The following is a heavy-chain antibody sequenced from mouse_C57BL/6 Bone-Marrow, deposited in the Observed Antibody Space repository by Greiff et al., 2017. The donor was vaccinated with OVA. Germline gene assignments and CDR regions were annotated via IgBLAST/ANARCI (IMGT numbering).Heavy chain of an antibody. CDR1: GFSLSTFGMG. CDR3: ARIARDYGSSHWYFDV. V-gene: IGHV8-8*01. CDR2: IWWDDDK. D-gene: IGHD1-1*01. J-gene: IGHJ1*03. Sequence: QVTLKESGPGILQPSQTLSLTCSFSGFSLSTFGMGVGWIRQPSGKGLEWLAHIWWDDDKYYNPALKSRLTISKDTSKNQVFLKIANVDTADTATYYCARIARDYGSSHWYFDVWGTGTTVTVSS.